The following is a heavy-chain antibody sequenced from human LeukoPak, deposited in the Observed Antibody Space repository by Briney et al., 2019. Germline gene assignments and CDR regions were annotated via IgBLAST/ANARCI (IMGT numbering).Heavy chain of an antibody. CDR3: ARESGKFDY. Sequence: GGSLRLSCVASGLPIADFAMHWVRQAPGKGLEWVSLISGDGVSTFYADSVKGRFSISKDNSKNSLSLEMNSLRTEDTAMYYCARESGKFDYWGQGTLVAVSS. CDR1: GLPIADFA. V-gene: IGHV3-43*02. J-gene: IGHJ4*02. CDR2: ISGDGVST.